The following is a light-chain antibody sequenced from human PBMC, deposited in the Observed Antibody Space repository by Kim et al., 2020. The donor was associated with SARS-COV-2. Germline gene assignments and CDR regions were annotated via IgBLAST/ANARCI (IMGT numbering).Light chain of an antibody. Sequence: GGTVTLTCGLTSGSVSTANHPSWFQQTPGQAPRTLVYNTDTRSSGVPDRFSGSILGNKAALTITGAQADDECDYYCVLYVGSDIWVFGGGTQLTVL. J-gene: IGLJ3*02. CDR2: NTD. V-gene: IGLV8-61*01. CDR3: VLYVGSDIWV. CDR1: SGSVSTANH.